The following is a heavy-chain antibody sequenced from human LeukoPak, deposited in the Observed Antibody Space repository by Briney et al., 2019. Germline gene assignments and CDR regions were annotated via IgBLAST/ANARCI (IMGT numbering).Heavy chain of an antibody. CDR2: INPNSGGT. CDR1: GYTFTGQF. J-gene: IGHJ4*02. D-gene: IGHD3-22*01. CDR3: ARDRNYYDSSGYSPFDY. Sequence: ASVKVSCTASGYTFTGQFIHWVRQAPGQGLEWMGWINPNSGGTNYAQKFQGGVTMTRDTSISTAYMELRRLRSDDTAVYYCARDRNYYDSSGYSPFDYWGQGTLVTVSS. V-gene: IGHV1-2*02.